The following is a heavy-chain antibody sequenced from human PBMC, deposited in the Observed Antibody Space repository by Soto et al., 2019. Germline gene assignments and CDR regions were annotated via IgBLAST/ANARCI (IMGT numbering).Heavy chain of an antibody. V-gene: IGHV4-39*01. D-gene: IGHD2-2*01. CDR3: ARHGVSSTRRGGFDP. Sequence: QLQLQESGPGLVKPSETLSLTCTVSGGSISSSSYYWGWIRQTPGKGLEWIGSIYYSGSTYYNPSPNIRVTITLDTSKNHFSLKLSSVTSADTAVYYCARHGVSSTRRGGFDPWGQGTLVTVSS. J-gene: IGHJ5*02. CDR1: GGSISSSSYY. CDR2: IYYSGST.